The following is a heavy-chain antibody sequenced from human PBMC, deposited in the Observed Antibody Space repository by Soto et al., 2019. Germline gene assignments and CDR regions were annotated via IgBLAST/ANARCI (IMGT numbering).Heavy chain of an antibody. J-gene: IGHJ4*02. D-gene: IGHD1-1*01. CDR2: VAYNGDP. CDR3: AKTRGTTVPSGTRTFDY. CDR1: GFIFSHYA. Sequence: DVQLLESGGGLAQPGGSLRLSCEASGFIFSHYAMTWVRQAPGKGLEWVSTVAYNGDPYSPDSVKGRFTISRDNSRNTGTLQMTSLRAVDTAVYFCAKTRGTTVPSGTRTFDYWGQGTLVTVSS. V-gene: IGHV3-23*01.